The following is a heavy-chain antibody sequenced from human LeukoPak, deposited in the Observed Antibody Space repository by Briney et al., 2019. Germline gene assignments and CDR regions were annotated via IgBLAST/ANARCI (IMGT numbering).Heavy chain of an antibody. V-gene: IGHV3-21*01. CDR1: GFTFSSYS. Sequence: PGGSLRPSCAASGFTFSSYSMNWVRQAPGKGLEWVSSISSSSSYIYYADSVKGRFTISRDNAKTSLYLQMNSLRAEDTAVYYCARVSWRGSSMGGYFDYWGQGTLVTVSS. CDR3: ARVSWRGSSMGGYFDY. J-gene: IGHJ4*02. CDR2: ISSSSSYI. D-gene: IGHD3-10*01.